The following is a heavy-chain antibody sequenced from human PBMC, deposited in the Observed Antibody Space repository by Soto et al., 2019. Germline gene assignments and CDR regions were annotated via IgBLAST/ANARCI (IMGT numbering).Heavy chain of an antibody. CDR1: GFTFSSYA. V-gene: IGHV3-30-3*01. CDR3: ARAAKMKRITMVRGVPGYFDY. Sequence: PGGSLRLSCGASGFTFSSYAMHWVRQAPGKGLEWVAVISYDGSNKYYADSVKGRFTISRDNSKNTLYLQMNSLRAEDTAVYYCARAAKMKRITMVRGVPGYFDYWGQGTLVTVSS. CDR2: ISYDGSNK. J-gene: IGHJ4*02. D-gene: IGHD3-10*01.